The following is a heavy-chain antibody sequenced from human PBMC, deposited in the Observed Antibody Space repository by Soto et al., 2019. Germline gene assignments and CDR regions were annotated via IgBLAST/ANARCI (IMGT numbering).Heavy chain of an antibody. CDR3: AAWAEGATEVH. CDR2: IWYDASKQ. J-gene: IGHJ4*02. D-gene: IGHD2-15*01. Sequence: GGSLRLSCETSGFRFSVYGMHWVRQAPGKGLEWVAVIWYDASKQFYAASVEGRFTISRDNSKAILYLQMNSLRAEDTAVYYCAAWAEGATEVHWGQGTLVTV. V-gene: IGHV3-33*01. CDR1: GFRFSVYG.